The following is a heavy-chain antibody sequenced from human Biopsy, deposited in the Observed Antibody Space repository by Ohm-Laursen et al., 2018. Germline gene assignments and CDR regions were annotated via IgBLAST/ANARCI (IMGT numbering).Heavy chain of an antibody. J-gene: IGHJ6*02. CDR3: ARAVDYYDPYYYYGLDV. D-gene: IGHD3-16*01. V-gene: IGHV4-34*01. Sequence: GTLSLTCAVYGGSFSGYYWSWIRQPPGKGLEWIGEINHRGSTNYNPSLKSRVTISVDTSKNQFSLKLRSVTAADTAVYYCARAVDYYDPYYYYGLDVWGQGTTVTGSS. CDR2: INHRGST. CDR1: GGSFSGYY.